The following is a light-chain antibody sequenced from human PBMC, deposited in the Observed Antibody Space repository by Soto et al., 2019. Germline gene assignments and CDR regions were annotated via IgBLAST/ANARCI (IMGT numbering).Light chain of an antibody. CDR3: QQYNSYWT. Sequence: DIQMTQSPSTLSASVGDRVTMTCRASQSISSWLAWYQQKPGKAPKLLIYDASSLESGVPSGFSGSGSGTEFTLSISSLQPDDFATYYCQQYNSYWTFGQGTKVDTK. CDR2: DAS. CDR1: QSISSW. V-gene: IGKV1-5*01. J-gene: IGKJ1*01.